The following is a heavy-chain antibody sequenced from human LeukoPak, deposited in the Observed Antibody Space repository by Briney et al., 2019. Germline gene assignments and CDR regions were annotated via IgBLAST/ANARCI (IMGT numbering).Heavy chain of an antibody. CDR3: AKDHSGWHYFDY. D-gene: IGHD6-19*01. CDR2: IYENGGTT. J-gene: IGHJ4*02. V-gene: IGHV3-23*01. Sequence: GGSLRLSCVGSGFTFRSHAMSWVRQAPEKGLEFVSGIYENGGTTYYADSVKGRFSISRDNSKNTLYLQMNSLRAEDTAVYYCAKDHSGWHYFDYWGQGTLVTVSS. CDR1: GFTFRSHA.